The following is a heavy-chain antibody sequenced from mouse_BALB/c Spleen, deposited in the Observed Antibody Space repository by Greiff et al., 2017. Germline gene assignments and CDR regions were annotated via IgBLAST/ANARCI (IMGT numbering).Heavy chain of an antibody. V-gene: IGHV3-2*02. CDR3: ATPKPGYYAMDY. CDR2: ISYSGST. CDR1: GYSITSDYA. Sequence: EVQLQQSGPGLVKPSQSLSLTCTVTGYSITSDYAWNWIRQFPGNKLEWMGYISYSGSTSYNPSLKSRISITRDTSKNQFFLQLNSVTTEDTATYCCATPKPGYYAMDYWGQGTSVTVSS. J-gene: IGHJ4*01.